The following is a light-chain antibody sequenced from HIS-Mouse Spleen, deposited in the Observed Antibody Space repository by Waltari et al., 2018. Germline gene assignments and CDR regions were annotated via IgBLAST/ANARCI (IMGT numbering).Light chain of an antibody. CDR3: SSYTSSSFNVV. CDR2: DVS. Sequence: QSALTQPAPVSGSPGQSITIPCTGTRSDVGGYNYFSWYQQHPGKAPKLMIYDVSNRPSGVSNRFSGSKSGNTASLTISGLQAEDEADYYCSSYTSSSFNVVFGGGTKLTVL. CDR1: RSDVGGYNY. J-gene: IGLJ2*01. V-gene: IGLV2-14*03.